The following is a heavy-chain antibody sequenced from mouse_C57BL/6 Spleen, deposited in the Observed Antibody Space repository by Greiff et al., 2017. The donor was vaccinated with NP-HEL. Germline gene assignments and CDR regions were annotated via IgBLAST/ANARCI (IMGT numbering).Heavy chain of an antibody. J-gene: IGHJ4*01. CDR1: GFNIKDYY. CDR2: IDPEDGDT. CDR3: TTPPTVVANYAMDY. V-gene: IGHV14-1*01. Sequence: VQLKESGAELVRPGASVKLSCTASGFNIKDYYMHWVKQRPEQGLEWIGRIDPEDGDTEYAPKFQGKATMTADTSSNTAYLQLSSLTSEDTAVYYCTTPPTVVANYAMDYWGQGTSVTVSS. D-gene: IGHD1-1*01.